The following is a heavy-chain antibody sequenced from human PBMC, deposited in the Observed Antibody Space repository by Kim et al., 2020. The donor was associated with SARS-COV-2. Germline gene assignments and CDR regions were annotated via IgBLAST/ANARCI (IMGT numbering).Heavy chain of an antibody. CDR2: MDHGGSA. V-gene: IGHV4-34*01. CDR3: ARVGGYCSTTSCLDY. Sequence: SETLSLTCAVYGGSFSGYYWSWIRQPPGKGLEWIGVMDHGGSANYNPSLKSRVTISGDTSKNQFSLKLSSVTAADTAVYYCARVGGYCSTTSCLDYWGQGTLVTVSS. D-gene: IGHD2-2*03. J-gene: IGHJ4*02. CDR1: GGSFSGYY.